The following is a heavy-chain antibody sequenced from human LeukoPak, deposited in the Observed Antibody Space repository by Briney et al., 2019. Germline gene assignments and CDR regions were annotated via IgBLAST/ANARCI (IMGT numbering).Heavy chain of an antibody. CDR3: ARAQRGHGYNFGY. V-gene: IGHV4-39*01. CDR1: GASISSSSYY. Sequence: SETLSLTCTVSGASISSSSYYWGWIRQPPGKGLEWIGSIYYSGSSYYNPSLKSRVTMSIDTSKNQFSLKLSSVTAADTAVYYCARAQRGHGYNFGYWGQGTLVTVSS. CDR2: IYYSGSS. D-gene: IGHD5-12*01. J-gene: IGHJ4*02.